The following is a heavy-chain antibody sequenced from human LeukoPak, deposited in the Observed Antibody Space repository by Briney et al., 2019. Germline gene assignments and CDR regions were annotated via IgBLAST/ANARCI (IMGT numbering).Heavy chain of an antibody. Sequence: SETLSLTCTVSGGSISTYYWSWIRQPPGKGLEWIGYIYYSESTNYNPSLKSRVTISVDTSKNQFSLKLSSVTAADTAVYYCARHRDVVIVPAPLHGLDVWGQGTTVPVSS. CDR3: ARHRDVVIVPAPLHGLDV. J-gene: IGHJ6*02. CDR2: IYYSEST. D-gene: IGHD2-2*01. CDR1: GGSISTYY. V-gene: IGHV4-59*08.